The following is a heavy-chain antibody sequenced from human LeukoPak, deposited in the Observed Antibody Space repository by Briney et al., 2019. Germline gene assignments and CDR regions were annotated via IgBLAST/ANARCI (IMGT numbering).Heavy chain of an antibody. V-gene: IGHV3-23*01. Sequence: SGGSLRLSCAVSGITLSNYGMTWVRQAPGKGLEWVAGLSGSGGSTNYADSVKGRFTIYRDNAKNTLYLQMNSLRAEDTAVYFCAKRGVVIRVILVGFHKEAYYFDSWGQGVLVTVSS. CDR3: AKRGVVIRVILVGFHKEAYYFDS. CDR1: GITLSNYG. D-gene: IGHD3-22*01. CDR2: LSGSGGST. J-gene: IGHJ4*02.